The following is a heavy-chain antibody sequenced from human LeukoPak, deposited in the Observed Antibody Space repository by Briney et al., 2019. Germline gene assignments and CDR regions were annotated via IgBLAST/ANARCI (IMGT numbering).Heavy chain of an antibody. Sequence: ASVKVSCKVSGYTLTELSMHWVRQAPGKGLEWMGGFDPKDGETIYAQKFQGRVTMTEDTSTDTAYMELSSLRSEDTAVYYCARDKGGSYYFDYWGQGTLVTVSS. CDR1: GYTLTELS. D-gene: IGHD1-26*01. CDR3: ARDKGGSYYFDY. V-gene: IGHV1-24*01. CDR2: FDPKDGET. J-gene: IGHJ4*02.